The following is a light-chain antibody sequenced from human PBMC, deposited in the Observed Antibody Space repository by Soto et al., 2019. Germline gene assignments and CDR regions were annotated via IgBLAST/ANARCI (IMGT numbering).Light chain of an antibody. CDR1: SSDVGGYNY. V-gene: IGLV2-14*01. Sequence: QSALTQPASVSGSPGQSITISCTGTSSDVGGYNYVSWYQQHPGKAPKLILSEVSNRPSGVSNRFSGSKSGNTASLTISGLQAEDEADYYCSSYTTSSIYVFGAGTKVTVL. CDR3: SSYTTSSIYV. CDR2: EVS. J-gene: IGLJ1*01.